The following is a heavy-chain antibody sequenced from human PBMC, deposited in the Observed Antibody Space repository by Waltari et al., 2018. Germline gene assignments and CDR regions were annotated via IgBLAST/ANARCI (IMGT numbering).Heavy chain of an antibody. D-gene: IGHD2-2*01. J-gene: IGHJ6*03. CDR2: ISGSGGST. CDR1: GFTFSSYA. Sequence: EVQLLESGGGLVQPGGSLRLSCAASGFTFSSYAMSWVRQAPGKGLEWVSAISGSGGSTYYADSGKGRFTISRDNSKNTLYLQMNSLRAEDTAVYYCAKGMGDCSSTSCSQDYYYYYMDVWGKGTTVTISS. V-gene: IGHV3-23*01. CDR3: AKGMGDCSSTSCSQDYYYYYMDV.